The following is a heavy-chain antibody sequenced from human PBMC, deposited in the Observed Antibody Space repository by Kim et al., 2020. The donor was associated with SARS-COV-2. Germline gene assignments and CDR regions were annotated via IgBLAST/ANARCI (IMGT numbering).Heavy chain of an antibody. J-gene: IGHJ4*02. V-gene: IGHV4-59*01. CDR2: IYYSGST. Sequence: SETLSLTCTVSGGSISSYYWSWIRQPPGKGLEWIGYIYYSGSTNYNPSLKSRVTISVDTSKNQFSLKLSSVTAADTAVYYCAGIYGSGSYYNPSEDYWGQGTLVTVSS. D-gene: IGHD3-10*01. CDR3: AGIYGSGSYYNPSEDY. CDR1: GGSISSYY.